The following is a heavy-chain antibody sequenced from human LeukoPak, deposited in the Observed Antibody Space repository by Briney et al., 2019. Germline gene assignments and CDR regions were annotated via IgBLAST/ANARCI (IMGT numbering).Heavy chain of an antibody. V-gene: IGHV3-30*02. D-gene: IGHD3-22*01. CDR2: IRYDGSNK. CDR1: GFTFSSYG. Sequence: PGGSLRLSCAASGFTFSSYGMHWVRQAPGKGLEWVGFIRYDGSNKYYADSVKGRFTISRDNSKNTLYLQMNSLRAEDTAVYYCAKDLGTSYYYDSSDAFDIWGQGTMVTVSS. J-gene: IGHJ3*02. CDR3: AKDLGTSYYYDSSDAFDI.